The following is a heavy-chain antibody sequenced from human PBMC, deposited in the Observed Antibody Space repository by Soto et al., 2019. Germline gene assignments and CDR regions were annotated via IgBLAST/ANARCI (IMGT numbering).Heavy chain of an antibody. CDR3: VRGGGVDVVTPTRIVFDY. Sequence: QVQLVQSGAEVKKPGASVKVSCKVSGYTFTGNHMHWMRQAPGQGPEWMGWINPRNGDTDYAQKFQGRVTITRDTSISTAYMDLSRLTSDDTAIYFCVRGGGVDVVTPTRIVFDYWGQGTLLTVSS. D-gene: IGHD2-21*02. J-gene: IGHJ4*02. CDR1: GYTFTGNH. V-gene: IGHV1-2*02. CDR2: INPRNGDT.